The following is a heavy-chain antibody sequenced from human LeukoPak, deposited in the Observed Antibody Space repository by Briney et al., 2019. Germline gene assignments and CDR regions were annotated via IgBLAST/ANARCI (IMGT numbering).Heavy chain of an antibody. J-gene: IGHJ5*02. CDR2: INHSGST. D-gene: IGHD5-18*01. Sequence: PSETLSLTCAVYGGSFSGYYWSWIRQPPGKGLEWIGEINHSGSTNYNPSLKSRVTISVDTSKNQFSLKLSSVTAADTAVYYCARGRINPARYSYCQGLNWFDPWGQGTLVTVSS. V-gene: IGHV4-34*01. CDR1: GGSFSGYY. CDR3: ARGRINPARYSYCQGLNWFDP.